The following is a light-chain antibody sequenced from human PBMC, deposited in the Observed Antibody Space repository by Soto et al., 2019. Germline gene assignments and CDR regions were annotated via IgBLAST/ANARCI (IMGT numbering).Light chain of an antibody. CDR1: SSDVGGYIL. J-gene: IGLJ2*01. CDR2: EGR. CDR3: CSYVGSDTYVI. Sequence: QSVLTQPASVSGSPGQSITISCTGTSSDVGGYILVSWYQLHPDKAPKLMIYEGRKRPSGVSNRFSGSKSGNTASLTIPGLQPEDEAHYYCCSYVGSDTYVIFGGGTKLTVL. V-gene: IGLV2-23*01.